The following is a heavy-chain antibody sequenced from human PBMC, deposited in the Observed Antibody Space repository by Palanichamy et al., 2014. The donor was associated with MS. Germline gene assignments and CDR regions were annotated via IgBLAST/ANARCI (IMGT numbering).Heavy chain of an antibody. D-gene: IGHD3-3*01. CDR2: ISFDGDKT. CDR3: AKEGAGYDSRRGYPYHYYSYMDV. J-gene: IGHJ6*03. CDR1: GFTFSNFA. V-gene: IGHV3-30-3*01. Sequence: QVQLVESGGGVVRPGGSLRLSCTASGFTFSNFAMHWVRQAPGKGPQWAAVISFDGDKTFYTDSVKGRFTISRDNSRNTLYPQMNSLRADDTAVYFCAKEGAGYDSRRGYPYHYYSYMDVWGKGIMVTVSS.